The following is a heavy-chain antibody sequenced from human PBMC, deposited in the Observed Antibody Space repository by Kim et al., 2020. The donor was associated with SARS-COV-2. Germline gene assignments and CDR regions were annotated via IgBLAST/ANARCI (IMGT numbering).Heavy chain of an antibody. V-gene: IGHV3-53*01. CDR3: ATSGYSSGWYGAFDI. D-gene: IGHD6-19*01. CDR1: GFTVSSNY. J-gene: IGHJ3*02. Sequence: GGSLRLSCAASGFTVSSNYMSWVRQAPGKGLEWVSVIYSGGSTYYADSVKGRFTISRDNSKNTLYLQMNSLRAEDTAVYYCATSGYSSGWYGAFDIWGQGTMVTVSS. CDR2: IYSGGST.